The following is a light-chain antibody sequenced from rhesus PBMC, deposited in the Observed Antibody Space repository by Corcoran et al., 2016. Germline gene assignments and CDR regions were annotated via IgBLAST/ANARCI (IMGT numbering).Light chain of an antibody. J-gene: IGKJ1*01. V-gene: IGKV1-22*01. CDR1: QSISSW. CDR2: KAS. CDR3: QQYSSSPRT. Sequence: DIQMTQSPSSLSASVGDTVTITCRASQSISSWLAWYQQKPGKAPKLRIYKASTLQSGVPSRFSGSGSGTDFTLTISSLQSEDFATYYCQQYSSSPRTFGQGTKVEIK.